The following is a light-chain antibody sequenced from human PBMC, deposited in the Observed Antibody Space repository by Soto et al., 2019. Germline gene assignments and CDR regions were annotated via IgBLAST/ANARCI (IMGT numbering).Light chain of an antibody. J-gene: IGLJ2*01. Sequence: QSVLTQPPSVSAAPGQKVTISCSGSSSNIGSNYVSWYQQLPGTAPKLLIYENYERPSGIPDRFSGSKSGTSATLGITGLQTGDEAYYYCGAWDGSLTGGVFGGGTKLTVL. CDR3: GAWDGSLTGGV. CDR2: ENY. CDR1: SSNIGSNY. V-gene: IGLV1-51*02.